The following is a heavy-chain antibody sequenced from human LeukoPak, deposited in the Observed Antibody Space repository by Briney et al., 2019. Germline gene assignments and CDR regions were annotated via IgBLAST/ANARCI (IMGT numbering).Heavy chain of an antibody. CDR2: MNPNSGNT. CDR3: ARWYYYGSGTGNDAFDI. V-gene: IGHV1-8*01. J-gene: IGHJ3*02. Sequence: ASVKVSCKASGYTFTSYDINWVRQATGQGLGWMGWMNPNSGNTGYAQKFQGRVTMTRNTSISTAYMELSSLRSEDTAVYYCARWYYYGSGTGNDAFDIWGQGTMVTVSS. CDR1: GYTFTSYD. D-gene: IGHD3-10*01.